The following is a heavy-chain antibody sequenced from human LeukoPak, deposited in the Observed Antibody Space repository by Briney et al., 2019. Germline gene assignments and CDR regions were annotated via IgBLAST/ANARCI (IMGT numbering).Heavy chain of an antibody. Sequence: GGSLRLSCAASGFTFSSYAMSWVRQAPGKGLEWVSAISGSGGSTYYADSVKGRFTISRDNSKNTLYPQMNSLRPEDTAVYYCARDRWGYSYGGDWGQGTLVTVSS. V-gene: IGHV3-23*01. CDR3: ARDRWGYSYGGD. CDR2: ISGSGGST. J-gene: IGHJ4*02. D-gene: IGHD5-18*01. CDR1: GFTFSSYA.